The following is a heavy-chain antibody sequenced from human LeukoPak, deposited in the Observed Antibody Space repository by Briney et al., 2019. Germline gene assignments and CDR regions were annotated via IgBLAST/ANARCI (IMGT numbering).Heavy chain of an antibody. V-gene: IGHV3-30*02. CDR3: AREGVAKLFFDWFLY. CDR1: GFTFSSYG. Sequence: GGSLRLSCAASGFTFSSYGMHWVRQAPGKGLEWVAFIRYDGSNKYYADSVKGRFTISRDNSKNTLYLQMNSLRAEDTAVYYCAREGVAKLFFDWFLYWGQGTLVTVSS. CDR2: IRYDGSNK. J-gene: IGHJ4*02. D-gene: IGHD3-9*01.